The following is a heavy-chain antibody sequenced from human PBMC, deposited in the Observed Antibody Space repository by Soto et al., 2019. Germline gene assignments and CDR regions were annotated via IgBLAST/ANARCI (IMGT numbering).Heavy chain of an antibody. CDR3: ASTPYYDFWSGYFPFDY. CDR1: GGSINSYY. D-gene: IGHD3-3*01. J-gene: IGHJ4*02. Sequence: SETLSLTCTVSGGSINSYYWSWIRQPPGKGLEWIGHFYHSGSTKYNPSLKSRVTISVDTSKNQFSLKLTSVTAADAAVYYCASTPYYDFWSGYFPFDYWGQGTLVTVSS. CDR2: FYHSGST. V-gene: IGHV4-59*01.